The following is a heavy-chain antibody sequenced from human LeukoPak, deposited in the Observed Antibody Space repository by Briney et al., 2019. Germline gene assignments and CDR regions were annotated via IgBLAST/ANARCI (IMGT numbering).Heavy chain of an antibody. CDR1: GFTFSSYS. V-gene: IGHV3-48*01. D-gene: IGHD1-26*01. Sequence: SGGSLRLSCAASGFTFSSYSMNWVRQAPGKGLEWVSYISSSSSTIYYAHSVKGRFTISRDNAKNSLYLQMNSLRAEDTAVYYCAREGEEGGRNFDYWGQGTLVTVSS. J-gene: IGHJ4*02. CDR3: AREGEEGGRNFDY. CDR2: ISSSSSTI.